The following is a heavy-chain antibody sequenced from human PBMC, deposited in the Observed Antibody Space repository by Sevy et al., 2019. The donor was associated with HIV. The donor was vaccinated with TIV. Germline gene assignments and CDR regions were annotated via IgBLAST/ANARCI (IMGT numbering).Heavy chain of an antibody. J-gene: IGHJ4*02. CDR2: ISVNNGNR. D-gene: IGHD6-13*01. V-gene: IGHV1-18*01. CDR3: ARVVMSSSWPCFDY. Sequence: ASVKVSRKASGYTFTTYAITWVRQAPGEGLEWMGWISVNNGNRNYAQKVQDRVTMTTDTSTNTAYMELRSLRSDDTAMYYCARVVMSSSWPCFDYWGQGTLVTVSS. CDR1: GYTFTTYA.